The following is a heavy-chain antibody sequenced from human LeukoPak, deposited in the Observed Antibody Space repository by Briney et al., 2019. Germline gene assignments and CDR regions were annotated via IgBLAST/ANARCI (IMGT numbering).Heavy chain of an antibody. CDR1: GYTFPCYW. Sequence: HGESLKISCKGPGYTFPCYWLAWVRPVPGKGLEWVVVIYVGGSDTRYSPSFQGQVTISADKSISTAYLQWGSLKASDTAMYYCARLGYCSGGTCYKSYFDYWGQGTLVTVSS. J-gene: IGHJ4*02. V-gene: IGHV5-51*01. CDR2: IYVGGSDT. D-gene: IGHD2-15*01. CDR3: ARLGYCSGGTCYKSYFDY.